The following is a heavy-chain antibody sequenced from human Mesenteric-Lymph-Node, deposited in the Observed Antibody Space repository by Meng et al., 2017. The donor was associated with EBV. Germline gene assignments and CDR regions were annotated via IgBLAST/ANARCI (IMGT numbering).Heavy chain of an antibody. J-gene: IGHJ4*01. CDR2: IIPIFART. D-gene: IGHD2-15*01. Sequence: QVQLVQSGAEVKRPGSWVKVSCKASGGTFTFDAVTWVRQAPGQGPEWLGGIIPIFARTHYAENFQGRVTITADESTSTAYMELSGLRSEDTAVYYCARPTGEYCSGGSCYFDLWGQGTLVTVSS. V-gene: IGHV1-69*01. CDR3: ARPTGEYCSGGSCYFDL. CDR1: GGTFTFDA.